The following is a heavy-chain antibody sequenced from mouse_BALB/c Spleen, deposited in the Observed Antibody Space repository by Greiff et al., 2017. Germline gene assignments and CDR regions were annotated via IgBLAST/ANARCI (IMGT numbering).Heavy chain of an antibody. D-gene: IGHD2-14*01. CDR1: GFNIKDTY. CDR3: ASYRYGYYAMDY. CDR2: IDPANGKT. Sequence: EVQLQQSGAELVKPGASVKLSCTASGFNIKDTYMHWVKQRPEQGLEWIGRIDPANGKTKYDPKFQGKATITADTSSNTAYPQLSSLTSEDTAVDYCASYRYGYYAMDYWGQGTSVTVSP. V-gene: IGHV14-3*02. J-gene: IGHJ4*01.